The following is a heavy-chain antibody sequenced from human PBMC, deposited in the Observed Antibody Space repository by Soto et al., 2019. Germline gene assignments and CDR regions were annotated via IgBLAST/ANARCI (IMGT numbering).Heavy chain of an antibody. V-gene: IGHV5-51*01. J-gene: IGHJ6*02. CDR3: ARGDYDILTGYSSYYYYGMDV. CDR2: IYPGDSDT. CDR1: GYSFTSYW. Sequence: PGESLKISCKGSGYSFTSYWIGWVRQMPGKGLEWLGIIYPGDSDTRYSPSFQGQVTISADKSISTAYLQWSSLKASDTAMYYCARGDYDILTGYSSYYYYGMDVWAKGPRSPSP. D-gene: IGHD3-9*01.